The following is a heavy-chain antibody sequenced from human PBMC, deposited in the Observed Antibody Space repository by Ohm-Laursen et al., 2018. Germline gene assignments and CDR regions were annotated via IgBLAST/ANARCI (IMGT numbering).Heavy chain of an antibody. CDR2: IGGSGSST. V-gene: IGHV3-23*01. CDR1: GFTFMNYA. J-gene: IGHJ6*02. Sequence: SPRLSCTASGFTFMNYAMTWARQAPGKRLEWVAGIGGSGSSTYYADSVTGRFTISRDNPKNTLYLQMNSLRVEDTAVYYCAGGDIVVVPAATVIDYYGMDVWGQGTTVTVSS. CDR3: AGGDIVVVPAATVIDYYGMDV. D-gene: IGHD2-2*01.